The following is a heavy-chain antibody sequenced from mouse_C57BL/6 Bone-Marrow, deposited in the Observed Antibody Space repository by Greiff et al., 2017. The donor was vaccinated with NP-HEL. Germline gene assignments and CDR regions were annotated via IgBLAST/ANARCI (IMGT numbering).Heavy chain of an antibody. CDR2: IDPENGDT. CDR3: TTRLYYYGSSWFAY. V-gene: IGHV14-4*01. D-gene: IGHD1-1*01. J-gene: IGHJ3*01. CDR1: GFNIKDDY. Sequence: VQLQQSGAELVRPGASVKLSCTASGFNIKDDYMHWVKQRPEQGLEWIGWIDPENGDTEYASKFQGKATITADTSSNTAYLQLSSLTSEDTAVYYCTTRLYYYGSSWFAYWGQGTLVTVSA.